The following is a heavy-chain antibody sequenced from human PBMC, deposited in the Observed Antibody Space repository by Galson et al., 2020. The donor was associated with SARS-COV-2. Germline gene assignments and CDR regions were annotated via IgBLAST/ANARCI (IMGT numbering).Heavy chain of an antibody. V-gene: IGHV3-53*01. CDR3: ARGRPGWYFDL. J-gene: IGHJ2*01. CDR2: IYTTGTT. CDR1: EFTVSVNY. Sequence: GGSLRLSCAASEFTVSVNYMTWVRQAPGKGLEWVSLIYTTGTTNYADSVKGRFTISRDNSKNTLYLQMNSLRAKDTAVYYCARGRPGWYFDLWGRGTLVTVSS.